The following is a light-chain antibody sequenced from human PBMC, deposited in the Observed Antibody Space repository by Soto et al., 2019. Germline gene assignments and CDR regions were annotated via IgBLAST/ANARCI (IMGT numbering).Light chain of an antibody. CDR1: QDIRTS. CDR3: QQYKTYPFT. J-gene: IGKJ3*01. V-gene: IGKV1-16*02. Sequence: DIQMTQSPSSLSASAGDRVTITCRASQDIRTSLAWFQQKPGKAPKSLIFAASTLETGVPSKFSGSGSGTDFSLTISSLQPEDSATYYCQQYKTYPFTFDPGTKVEIK. CDR2: AAS.